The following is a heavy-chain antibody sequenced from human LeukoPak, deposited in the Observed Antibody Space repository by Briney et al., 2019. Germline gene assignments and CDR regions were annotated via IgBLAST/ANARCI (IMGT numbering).Heavy chain of an antibody. CDR1: GFTFSSYG. J-gene: IGHJ4*02. V-gene: IGHV3-30*03. D-gene: IGHD6-13*01. CDR2: ISNDGGNK. CDR3: AREMYSSSWYDGYLVY. Sequence: GRSLRLSCAASGFTFSSYGMPWVRQAPGKGLEWVAFISNDGGNKYYVDPVKGRFTISRDNSRGTLFLQMNSLRVEDTAVYYCAREMYSSSWYDGYLVYWGQGTLVTVSS.